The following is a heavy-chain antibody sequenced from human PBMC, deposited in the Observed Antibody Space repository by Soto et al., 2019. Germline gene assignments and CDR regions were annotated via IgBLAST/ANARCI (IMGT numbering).Heavy chain of an antibody. CDR2: INPNSGGT. Sequence: ASVKVSCKASGYTFTCYYMHWVRQAPGQGLEWMGWINPNSGGTNYAQKFQGRVTMTRDTSISTAYMELSRLRSDDTAVYYCARRYSSSWLDAFDIWGQGTMVTVSS. CDR1: GYTFTCYY. J-gene: IGHJ3*02. D-gene: IGHD6-13*01. CDR3: ARRYSSSWLDAFDI. V-gene: IGHV1-2*02.